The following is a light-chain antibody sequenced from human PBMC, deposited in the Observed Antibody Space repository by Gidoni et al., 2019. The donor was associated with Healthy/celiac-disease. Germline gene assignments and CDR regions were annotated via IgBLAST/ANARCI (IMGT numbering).Light chain of an antibody. CDR3: SSYTSSSTVV. Sequence: QSALPPPASVSGSPGQSITISCTGTSSHVGGYNYVSWYQQHPGKAPKLIIYEVSNRPSGVSNRFSGSKSGNTASLTISGLQAEDEADYYCSSYTSSSTVVFGGGTKLTVL. J-gene: IGLJ2*01. CDR1: SSHVGGYNY. CDR2: EVS. V-gene: IGLV2-14*01.